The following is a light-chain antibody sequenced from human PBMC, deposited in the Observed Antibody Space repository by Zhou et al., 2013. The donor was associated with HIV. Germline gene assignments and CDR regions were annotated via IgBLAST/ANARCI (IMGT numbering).Light chain of an antibody. CDR3: HQYGTSPQP. J-gene: IGKJ1*01. CDR1: QSVSSTY. CDR2: GPS. Sequence: VVLTQSPGTLSLSPGETATLSCRASQSVSSTYLAWYQQKSGQAPRLLIYGPSSRAAGIPDRFSGSGSGTDFTLTISRLEPEDFAVYYCHQYGTSPQPFGQGTKVEVK. V-gene: IGKV3-20*01.